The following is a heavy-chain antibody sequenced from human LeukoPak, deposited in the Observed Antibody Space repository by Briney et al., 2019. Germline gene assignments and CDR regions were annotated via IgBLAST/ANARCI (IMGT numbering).Heavy chain of an antibody. CDR3: ARAHLYSGSYYYYMDV. D-gene: IGHD1-26*01. V-gene: IGHV4-4*07. J-gene: IGHJ6*03. CDR1: GDSISSYY. CDR2: IYTSGST. Sequence: PSETLSLTCIVSGDSISSYYWSWIRQPAGKGLEWIGRIYTSGSTNYNPSLKSRVTISVDTSKNQFSLKLSSVTAADTAVYYCARAHLYSGSYYYYMDVWGKGTTATISS.